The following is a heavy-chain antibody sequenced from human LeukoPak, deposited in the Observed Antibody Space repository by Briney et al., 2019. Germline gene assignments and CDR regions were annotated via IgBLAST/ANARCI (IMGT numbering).Heavy chain of an antibody. CDR2: IRSKANSYAT. Sequence: PGGSLRLSCAASGFTFSGSAMHWVRQASGKGLEWVGRIRSKANSYATAYAASVKGRFTISRGDSKNTAYLQMNSLKTEDTAVYYCTRAPPGADYYYGMDVWGQGNTVTVSS. CDR1: GFTFSGSA. J-gene: IGHJ6*02. CDR3: TRAPPGADYYYGMDV. V-gene: IGHV3-73*01. D-gene: IGHD1-26*01.